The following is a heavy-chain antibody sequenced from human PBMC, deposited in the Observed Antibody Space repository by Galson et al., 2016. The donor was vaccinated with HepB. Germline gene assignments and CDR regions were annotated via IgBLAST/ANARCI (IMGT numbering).Heavy chain of an antibody. V-gene: IGHV3-74*03. J-gene: IGHJ4*02. D-gene: IGHD3-16*01. CDR1: GFTFSRFW. CDR2: INSDGTTT. Sequence: SLRLSCASSGFTFSRFWMHWVRQAPGKGLVWVSRINSDGTTTTYADSVKGRFTISRDNAKNTLYLQMNSLRAEDTAYYYCATVSGPLDYWGQGTLVTVSS. CDR3: ATVSGPLDY.